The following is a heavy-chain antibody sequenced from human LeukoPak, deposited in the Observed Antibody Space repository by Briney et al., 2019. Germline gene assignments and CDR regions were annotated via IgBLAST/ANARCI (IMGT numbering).Heavy chain of an antibody. CDR2: INPNSGGT. J-gene: IGHJ4*02. CDR3: ARLFPSIAAAWFDSDY. D-gene: IGHD6-13*01. V-gene: IGHV1-2*02. Sequence: GASVKVSCKASGYTFTGYYMHWVRQAPGQGLEWMGWINPNSGGTNYAQKFQGRVTMTRDTSISTAYMELSRLRSDDTAVYYCARLFPSIAAAWFDSDYWGQGTLVTVSS. CDR1: GYTFTGYY.